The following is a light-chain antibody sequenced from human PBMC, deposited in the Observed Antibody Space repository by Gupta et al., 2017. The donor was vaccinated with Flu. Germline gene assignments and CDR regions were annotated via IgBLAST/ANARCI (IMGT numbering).Light chain of an antibody. CDR3: QAEDNSGTYPMG. CDR1: ALPRQY. Sequence: SYALPQPPSVSVSPGPTARLTCSGDALPRQYSYWYQQKPDAAAPLMIFNDSERRSGSPERFSGSRSGTTSTLTISGVQAEEEADYYCQAEDNSGTYPMGFGGGTKLTVL. J-gene: IGLJ3*02. V-gene: IGLV3-25*02. CDR2: NDS.